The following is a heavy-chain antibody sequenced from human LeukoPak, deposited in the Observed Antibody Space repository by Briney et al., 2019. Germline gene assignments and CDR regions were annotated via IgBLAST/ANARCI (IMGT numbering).Heavy chain of an antibody. CDR1: GGSISSYY. CDR2: INHSGST. J-gene: IGHJ3*02. CDR3: ARLSYYYDSSGYRPRGYGFDI. Sequence: PSETLSLTCTVSGGSISSYYWSWIRQPPGKGLEWIGEINHSGSTNYNPSLKSRVTISVDTSKNQFSLKLSSVTAADTAVYYCARLSYYYDSSGYRPRGYGFDIWGQGTMVTVSS. D-gene: IGHD3-22*01. V-gene: IGHV4-34*01.